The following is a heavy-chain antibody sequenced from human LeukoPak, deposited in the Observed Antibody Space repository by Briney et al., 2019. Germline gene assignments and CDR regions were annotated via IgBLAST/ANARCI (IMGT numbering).Heavy chain of an antibody. D-gene: IGHD3-10*01. CDR1: GGSFSSYY. Sequence: SETLSLTCTVYGGSFSSYYWSWIRQPPGKGLEWIGYIYYSGSTNYNPSLKSRVTISVDTSKNQFSLKLSSVTAADTAVYYCARDYHGSRYYYFDYWGQGTLVTVSS. J-gene: IGHJ4*02. V-gene: IGHV4-59*01. CDR2: IYYSGST. CDR3: ARDYHGSRYYYFDY.